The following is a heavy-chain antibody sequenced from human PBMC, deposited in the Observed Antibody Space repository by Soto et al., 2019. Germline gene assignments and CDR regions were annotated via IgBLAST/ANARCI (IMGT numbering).Heavy chain of an antibody. Sequence: GGSLRLSCAASGFTFSSYGMHWVRQAPGKGLEWVAVISYDGSNKYYADSVKGRFTISRDNSKNTLYLQMNSLRAEDTAVYYCAKDLEYCSGGSCYSYYYYGMGVWGQGTTVTVSS. V-gene: IGHV3-30*18. J-gene: IGHJ6*02. CDR3: AKDLEYCSGGSCYSYYYYGMGV. D-gene: IGHD2-15*01. CDR2: ISYDGSNK. CDR1: GFTFSSYG.